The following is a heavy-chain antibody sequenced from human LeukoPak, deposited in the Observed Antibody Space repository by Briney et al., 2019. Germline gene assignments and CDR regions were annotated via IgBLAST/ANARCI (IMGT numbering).Heavy chain of an antibody. CDR2: ISYDGSNK. J-gene: IGHJ4*02. V-gene: IGHV3-30*18. Sequence: GGSLRLSCAASGFTFSSYSMNWVRQAPGKGLEWVAVISYDGSNKYYADSVKGRFTISRDNSKNTLYLQMNSLRAEDTAVYYCAKTARLRAAGTWREIDYWGQGTLVTVSS. CDR3: AKTARLRAAGTWREIDY. CDR1: GFTFSSYS. D-gene: IGHD6-13*01.